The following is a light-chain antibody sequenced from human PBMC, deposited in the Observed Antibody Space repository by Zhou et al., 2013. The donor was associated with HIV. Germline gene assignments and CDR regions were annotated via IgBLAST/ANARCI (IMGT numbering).Light chain of an antibody. CDR2: DAS. Sequence: ENVLTQSPGTLSLSPGERATLFCRASQSVSSDYLAWYQHKPGQAPRLLIYDASTRATGVPVRFSGSGSGTEFTLSIANLQSEDVAVYYCQQYNRWPPLTFGGGTQVEIK. CDR3: QQYNRWPPLT. V-gene: IGKV3-15*01. CDR1: QSVSSD. J-gene: IGKJ4*01.